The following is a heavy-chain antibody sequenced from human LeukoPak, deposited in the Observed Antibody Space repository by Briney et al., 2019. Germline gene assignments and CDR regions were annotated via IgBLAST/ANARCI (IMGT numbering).Heavy chain of an antibody. CDR1: GFTFSSYG. J-gene: IGHJ4*02. Sequence: GSLRLSCAASGFTFSSYGMHWVRQAPGKGLEWVAVIWYDGSNKYYADSVKGRFTISRDNSKNTLYLQMNSLRAEDTAVYYCAKSNSHGYGSSWYDYWGQGTLVTVSS. D-gene: IGHD6-13*01. CDR3: AKSNSHGYGSSWYDY. CDR2: IWYDGSNK. V-gene: IGHV3-33*06.